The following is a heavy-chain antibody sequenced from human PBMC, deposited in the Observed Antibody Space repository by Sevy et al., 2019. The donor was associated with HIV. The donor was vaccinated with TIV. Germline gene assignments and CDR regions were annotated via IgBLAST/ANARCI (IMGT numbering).Heavy chain of an antibody. D-gene: IGHD3-22*01. CDR1: GFSFNTHV. CDR3: AKVLNPALESMMEVTVRSLKGFDV. J-gene: IGHJ3*01. Sequence: GGSLRLSCVASGFSFNTHVVNWVRQAPGKGLEWVSSISGFGNTYYVDSVRGRFTISRDNAKNTLYLQMNSLRADDTAVYYCAKVLNPALESMMEVTVRSLKGFDVWGQGTMVTVSS. CDR2: ISGFGNT. V-gene: IGHV3-23*01.